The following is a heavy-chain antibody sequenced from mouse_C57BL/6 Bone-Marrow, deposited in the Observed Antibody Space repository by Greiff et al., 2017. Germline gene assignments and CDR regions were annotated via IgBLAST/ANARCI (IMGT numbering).Heavy chain of an antibody. Sequence: VQLQQSGAELARPGASVKLSCKASGYTFTSYGISWVKQRTGQGLEWIGEIYPRSGNTYYNEKFKGKATLTADKSSSTAYMELRSLTSEDSAVXFCANYYGSSPPCDYWGQGTTLTVSS. V-gene: IGHV1-81*01. D-gene: IGHD1-1*01. CDR2: IYPRSGNT. CDR1: GYTFTSYG. CDR3: ANYYGSSPPCDY. J-gene: IGHJ2*01.